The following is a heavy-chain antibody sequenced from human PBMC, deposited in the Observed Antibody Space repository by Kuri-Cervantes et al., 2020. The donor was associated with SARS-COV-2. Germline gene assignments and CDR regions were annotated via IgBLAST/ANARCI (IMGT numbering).Heavy chain of an antibody. CDR1: GYTFTSYY. Sequence: ASVKVSCKASGYTFTSYYVHWVRQAPGQGLEWMGWINPNSGGTNYAQKFQGRVTMTRDTSISTAYMELSRLRSDDTAVYYCARVPGIYSYGPPHFDYWGQGTLVTVSS. D-gene: IGHD5-18*01. CDR3: ARVPGIYSYGPPHFDY. J-gene: IGHJ4*02. CDR2: INPNSGGT. V-gene: IGHV1-2*02.